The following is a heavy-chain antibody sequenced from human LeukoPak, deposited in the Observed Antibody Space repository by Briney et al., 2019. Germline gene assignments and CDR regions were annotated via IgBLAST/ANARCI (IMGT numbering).Heavy chain of an antibody. CDR2: IKQDGSEK. D-gene: IGHD1-26*01. Sequence: GGSLRLSCAASGFSFSRYWMSWVRQAPGKGLEWVANIKQDGSEKYYVDSVKGRFTISSDNAKNLLYLQMNSLGPEDTAVYYCARDPYSGNYGNYYYYYMDVWGKGTTVTISS. CDR3: ARDPYSGNYGNYYYYYMDV. CDR1: GFSFSRYW. V-gene: IGHV3-7*01. J-gene: IGHJ6*03.